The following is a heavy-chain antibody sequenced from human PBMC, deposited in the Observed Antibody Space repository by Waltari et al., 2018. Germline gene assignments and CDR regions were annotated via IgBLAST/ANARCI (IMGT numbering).Heavy chain of an antibody. V-gene: IGHV3-74*01. CDR1: EFIFRNYW. CDR3: VRDLDIVVPNMPSDAFEI. Sequence: EAQLVESGGGLVQPGGSLRLCCAAPEFIFRNYWMHWVRQVPGRGLMWLSRINSDGSSTSYADSVKGRFTISRDNARNTLYLQMNSLRVDDTAVYYCVRDLDIVVPNMPSDAFEIWGQGTTITVSS. CDR2: INSDGSST. J-gene: IGHJ3*02. D-gene: IGHD2-15*01.